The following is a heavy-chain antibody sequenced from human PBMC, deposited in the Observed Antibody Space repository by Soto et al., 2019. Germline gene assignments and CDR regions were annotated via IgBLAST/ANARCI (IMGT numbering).Heavy chain of an antibody. CDR3: TTEGLAYCGGDCDSLDY. CDR2: IKSKTDGGTT. J-gene: IGHJ4*02. D-gene: IGHD2-21*02. Sequence: PGGSLRLSCAASGFTFSNAWMNWVRQAPGKGLEWVGRIKSKTDGGTTDYAAPVKGRFTISRDDSKNTLYLQMNSLKTEDTAVYYCTTEGLAYCGGDCDSLDYWGQGTLVTVSS. CDR1: GFTFSNAW. V-gene: IGHV3-15*07.